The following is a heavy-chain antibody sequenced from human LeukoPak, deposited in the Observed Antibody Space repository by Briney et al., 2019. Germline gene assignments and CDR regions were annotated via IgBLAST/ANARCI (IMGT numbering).Heavy chain of an antibody. V-gene: IGHV3-11*04. CDR2: ISTGGTVT. CDR3: ARDFRFLDDY. Sequence: GGSLRLSCEASGFTFSDYYLSWVRQAPGKGLEWVSYISTGGTVTYYADSVKGRFTISRDNAKNSLYLQMNSLRAEDTAVYYCARDFRFLDDYWGQGTLVTVSS. D-gene: IGHD3-3*01. CDR1: GFTFSDYY. J-gene: IGHJ4*02.